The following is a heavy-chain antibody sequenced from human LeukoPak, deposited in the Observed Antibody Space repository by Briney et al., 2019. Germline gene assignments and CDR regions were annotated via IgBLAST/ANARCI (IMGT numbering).Heavy chain of an antibody. D-gene: IGHD2-2*01. CDR3: ARGQWTYCSSTSCKRSIWFDP. J-gene: IGHJ5*02. V-gene: IGHV1-8*01. CDR1: GYTFTSYD. CDR2: MNPNSGNT. Sequence: GASVKVSCKASGYTFTSYDINWVRQATGQGLEWMGWMNPNSGNTGYAQKFQGRVTMTRNTSISTAYMELSSLRSEDTAVYYCARGQWTYCSSTSCKRSIWFDPWGQGTLVTVSS.